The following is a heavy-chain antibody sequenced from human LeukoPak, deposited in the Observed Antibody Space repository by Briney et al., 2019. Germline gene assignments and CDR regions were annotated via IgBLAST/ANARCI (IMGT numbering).Heavy chain of an antibody. J-gene: IGHJ5*02. CDR2: IIPIFGTA. CDR3: ARSPNQPCYYDSSGYP. V-gene: IGHV1-69*13. Sequence: VASVKVSCKASGGTFSSYAISWVRQAPGQGLEWMGGIIPIFGTANYAQKFQGRVTITADESTSTAYMELSSLRSEDTAVYYCARSPNQPCYYDSSGYPWGQGTLVTVSS. CDR1: GGTFSSYA. D-gene: IGHD3-22*01.